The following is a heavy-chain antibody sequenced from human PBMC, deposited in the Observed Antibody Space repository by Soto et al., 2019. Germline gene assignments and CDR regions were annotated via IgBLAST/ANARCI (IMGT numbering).Heavy chain of an antibody. J-gene: IGHJ4*02. CDR2: IIPILGIA. Sequence: QVQLVQSGAEVKKPGSSVKVSCKASGGTFSSYTISWVRQAPGQGLEWMGRIIPILGIANYAQKFQGRVTVTADKSTSTAYMELSSLRSEDTAVYSCAREKGIAVAKYYFDYWGQGTLVTVSS. CDR1: GGTFSSYT. CDR3: AREKGIAVAKYYFDY. V-gene: IGHV1-69*08. D-gene: IGHD6-19*01.